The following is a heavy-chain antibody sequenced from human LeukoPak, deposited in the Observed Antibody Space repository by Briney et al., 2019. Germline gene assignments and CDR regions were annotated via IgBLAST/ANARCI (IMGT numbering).Heavy chain of an antibody. CDR3: ARDLAVPENAFDI. D-gene: IGHD1-14*01. V-gene: IGHV3-21*01. CDR2: ISSSSSYM. J-gene: IGHJ3*02. CDR1: GFTFSSYS. Sequence: GGSLRLSCAASGFTFSSYSMNWVRQAPGKGLEWVSSISSSSSYMYYADSVKGRFTISRDNAKNSLYLQMNSLRAEDTAVYYCARDLAVPENAFDIWGQGTMVTVSS.